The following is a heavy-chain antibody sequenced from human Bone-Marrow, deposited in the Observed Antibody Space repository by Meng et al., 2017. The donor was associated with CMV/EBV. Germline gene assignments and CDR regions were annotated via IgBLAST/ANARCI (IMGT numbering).Heavy chain of an antibody. J-gene: IGHJ6*02. Sequence: GGSLRLSCAASGFTFSSYAMHWVRQAPGKGLEWVTIVSYDGSNKYYADSVKGRFTISRDNSKNMLYLQMNSLRAEDTAVYYCARTYCSSTSCYLDYYYGMDVWGQGTTVTVSS. CDR3: ARTYCSSTSCYLDYYYGMDV. D-gene: IGHD2-2*01. V-gene: IGHV3-30*04. CDR1: GFTFSSYA. CDR2: VSYDGSNK.